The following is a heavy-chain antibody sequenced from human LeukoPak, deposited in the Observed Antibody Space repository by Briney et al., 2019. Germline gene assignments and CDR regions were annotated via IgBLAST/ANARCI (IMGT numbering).Heavy chain of an antibody. Sequence: SETLSLTCTVSGYSISSGYYGGWSRQPPGKGRGGIGSIYNSGSTYYNPSLKSRITITVETSKNQFSLKLSSVTAADTAVYYCARDNSGYDFRDYWGQGTLVTVSS. CDR3: ARDNSGYDFRDY. CDR1: GYSISSGYY. D-gene: IGHD5-12*01. CDR2: IYNSGST. J-gene: IGHJ4*02. V-gene: IGHV4-38-2*02.